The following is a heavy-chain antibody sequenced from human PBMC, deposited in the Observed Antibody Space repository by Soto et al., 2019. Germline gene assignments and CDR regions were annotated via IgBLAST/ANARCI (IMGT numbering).Heavy chain of an antibody. CDR2: ISTSIGAT. Sequence: GGSLRLSCAASGFAFSNYAMGWVRQAPGKGLEWVSSISTSIGATYYADSVKGRFTISRDDSKDTLYLKMNSLRAEDSAVYYCAKERTVAVRNFDHWGQGTLVTVSS. CDR1: GFAFSNYA. V-gene: IGHV3-23*01. CDR3: AKERTVAVRNFDH. D-gene: IGHD4-17*01. J-gene: IGHJ4*02.